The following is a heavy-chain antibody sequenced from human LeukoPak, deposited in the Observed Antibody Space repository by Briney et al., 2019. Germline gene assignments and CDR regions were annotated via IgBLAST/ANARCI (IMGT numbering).Heavy chain of an antibody. V-gene: IGHV3-7*03. Sequence: PGGSLRLSCAASGFTFSSYSMNWVRQAPGKGLEWVANIKQDGSEKYYVDSVKGRFTISRDNAKNSLYLQMNSLRAEDTALYYCAKTLFQQLVPAYFDYWGQGTLVTVSS. CDR3: AKTLFQQLVPAYFDY. CDR2: IKQDGSEK. CDR1: GFTFSSYS. J-gene: IGHJ4*02. D-gene: IGHD6-13*01.